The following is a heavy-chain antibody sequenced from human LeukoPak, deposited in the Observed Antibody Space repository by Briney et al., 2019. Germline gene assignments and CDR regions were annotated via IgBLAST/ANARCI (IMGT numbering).Heavy chain of an antibody. D-gene: IGHD3-3*01. V-gene: IGHV3-30*18. J-gene: IGHJ4*02. CDR2: ISYDRSNK. CDR1: GFTFSSYG. CDR3: AKWMDPAITIFGVVTATPADY. Sequence: GGSLRLSCAASGFTFSSYGMHWVRQAPGKGLEWVAVISYDRSNKYYADSVKGRFTISRDNSKNTLYLQMNSLRAEDTAVYYCAKWMDPAITIFGVVTATPADYWGQGTLVTVSS.